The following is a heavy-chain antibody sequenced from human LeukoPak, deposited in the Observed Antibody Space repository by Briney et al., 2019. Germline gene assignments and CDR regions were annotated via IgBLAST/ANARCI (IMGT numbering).Heavy chain of an antibody. CDR3: ATTGGTYGMDV. D-gene: IGHD1-14*01. CDR1: GYSFTTFW. V-gene: IGHV5-51*01. J-gene: IGHJ6*04. Sequence: GESLQISCKGSGYSFTTFWIGWVRQMPGKGLEWMGIIHPGGSDTRYSPSFQGQVTISADKSISTAYLQWSSLKASDTAMYYCATTGGTYGMDVWGKGTTVTVSS. CDR2: IHPGGSDT.